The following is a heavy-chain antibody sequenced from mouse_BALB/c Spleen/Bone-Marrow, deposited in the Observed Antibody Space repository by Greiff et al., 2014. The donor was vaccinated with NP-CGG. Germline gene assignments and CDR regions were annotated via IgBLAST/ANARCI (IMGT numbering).Heavy chain of an antibody. CDR1: GYTFTDYA. V-gene: IGHV1S137*01. J-gene: IGHJ4*01. CDR2: ISTYYGDA. D-gene: IGHD3-2*01. CDR3: ARRADSSGYVDAMDY. Sequence: AQLQQSWAEPLRPGVSVKIPCNRSGYTFTDYAMHLVNQIHAKILEWILFISTYYGDASYNQKFKGKATMTVDKSSSTAYMELARLTSEDSAIYYCARRADSSGYVDAMDYWGQGTSVTVSS.